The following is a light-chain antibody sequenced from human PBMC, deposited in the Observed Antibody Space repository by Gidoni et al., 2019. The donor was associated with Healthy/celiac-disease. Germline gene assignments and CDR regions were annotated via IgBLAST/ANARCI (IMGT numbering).Light chain of an antibody. CDR1: QSVSSW. V-gene: IGKV1-5*03. Sequence: DIQMSHTPSTLSASVGDRVTLTCRASQSVSSWLAWYQQKPGKAPKLLIYKASSFESGVPSRFSGGGYGTEFTLTISSLQPDDFATYYCQQYNSYPWTFGQGTKVEIK. CDR3: QQYNSYPWT. CDR2: KAS. J-gene: IGKJ1*01.